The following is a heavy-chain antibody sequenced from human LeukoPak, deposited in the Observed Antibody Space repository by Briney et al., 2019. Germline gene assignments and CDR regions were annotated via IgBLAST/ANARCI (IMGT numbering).Heavy chain of an antibody. CDR1: GFTFSSYG. CDR3: ARGRDSSIAVAGLMGDY. Sequence: PGGSLRLSCAASGFTFSSYGMHWVRQAPGEGLEWVAVIWYDGSNKYYADSVKGRFTISRDNSKNTLYLQMNSLRAEDTAVYYCARGRDSSIAVAGLMGDYWGQGTLVTVSS. J-gene: IGHJ4*02. CDR2: IWYDGSNK. V-gene: IGHV3-33*01. D-gene: IGHD6-19*01.